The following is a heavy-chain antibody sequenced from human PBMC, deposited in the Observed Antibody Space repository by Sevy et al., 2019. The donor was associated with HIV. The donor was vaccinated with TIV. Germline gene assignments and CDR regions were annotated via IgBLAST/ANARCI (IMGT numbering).Heavy chain of an antibody. D-gene: IGHD2-2*01. CDR1: GFTFSSYA. V-gene: IGHV3-30-3*01. J-gene: IGHJ5*02. Sequence: GGSLKISCAASGFTFSSYAMHWVRQAPGKGLEWVAVISYDGSNKYYADSVKGRFTISRDNSKNTLYLQMNSLRAEDTAVYYCARDSSEYQLLNWFDPWGQGTLVTVSS. CDR2: ISYDGSNK. CDR3: ARDSSEYQLLNWFDP.